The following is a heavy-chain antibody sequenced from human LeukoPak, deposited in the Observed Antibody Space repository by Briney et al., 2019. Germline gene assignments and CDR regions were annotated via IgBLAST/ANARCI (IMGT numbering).Heavy chain of an antibody. CDR3: AKDQGDGYNFWDY. CDR1: GFTFSTYS. J-gene: IGHJ4*02. D-gene: IGHD5-24*01. Sequence: SGGSLRLSCAASGFTFSTYSMNWVRQAPGKGLEWVSSISSYSSYIYYADSVKGRLTISRDNARTSLYLQMNSLRAEDTAVYYCAKDQGDGYNFWDYWGQGTLVTVSS. CDR2: ISSYSSYI. V-gene: IGHV3-21*01.